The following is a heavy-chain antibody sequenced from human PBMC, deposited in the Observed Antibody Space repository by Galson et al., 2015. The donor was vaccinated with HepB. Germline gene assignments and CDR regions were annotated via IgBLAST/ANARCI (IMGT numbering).Heavy chain of an antibody. V-gene: IGHV5-51*01. CDR3: ARHGGRGEQLSYYYGMDV. CDR1: GYSFTSYW. J-gene: IGHJ6*02. D-gene: IGHD6-6*01. CDR2: IYPGDSDT. Sequence: QSGAEVKKPGESLKISCKGSGYSFTSYWIGWVRQMPGKGLEWMGIIYPGDSDTRYSPSFQGQVTISADNSISIAYLQWSSLKASDTAMYYCARHGGRGEQLSYYYGMDVWGQGTTVTVSS.